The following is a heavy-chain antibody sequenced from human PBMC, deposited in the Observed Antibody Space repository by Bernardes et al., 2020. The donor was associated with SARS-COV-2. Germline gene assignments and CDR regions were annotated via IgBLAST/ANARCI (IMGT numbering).Heavy chain of an antibody. CDR1: GFTVSSNY. CDR2: IYSGGST. J-gene: IGHJ4*02. D-gene: IGHD6-19*01. CDR3: ARTSSGWYAPLYFDY. Sequence: GGSLRLSCAASGFTVSSNYMSWVRQAPGKGLEWVSVIYSGGSTYYADSVKGRFTISRDNSKNTLYLQMNSLRAEDTAVYYCARTSSGWYAPLYFDYWGQGTLVTVSS. V-gene: IGHV3-53*01.